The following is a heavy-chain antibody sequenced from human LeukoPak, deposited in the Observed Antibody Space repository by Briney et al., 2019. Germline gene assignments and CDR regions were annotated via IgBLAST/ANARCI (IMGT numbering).Heavy chain of an antibody. J-gene: IGHJ4*02. Sequence: GGSLRLSCAASGFTFSSYSMTWVRQAPGKGLEWVSAISGSGGSTYYADSVKGRFTISRDNSKNTLYLQMNSLRAEDTAVYYCAKVVTMIVVDPFDYWGQGTLVTVSS. CDR1: GFTFSSYS. V-gene: IGHV3-23*01. CDR2: ISGSGGST. D-gene: IGHD3-22*01. CDR3: AKVVTMIVVDPFDY.